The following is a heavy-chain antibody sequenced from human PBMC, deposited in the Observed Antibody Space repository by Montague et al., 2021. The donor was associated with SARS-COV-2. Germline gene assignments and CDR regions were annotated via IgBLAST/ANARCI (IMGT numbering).Heavy chain of an antibody. V-gene: IGHV4-61*08. CDR2: IYYSGST. D-gene: IGHD5-12*01. CDR1: GFSLSTSGMC. CDR3: ARAPRGWLRLRDFYYFDY. J-gene: IGHJ4*02. Sequence: LVKPTQTLTLTCTFSGFSLSTSGMCVSWIRQPPGKGLEWIGYIYYSGSTNYNPSLKSRVTISVDTSKNQFSLKLSSVTAADTAVYYCARAPRGWLRLRDFYYFDYWGQGTLVTVSS.